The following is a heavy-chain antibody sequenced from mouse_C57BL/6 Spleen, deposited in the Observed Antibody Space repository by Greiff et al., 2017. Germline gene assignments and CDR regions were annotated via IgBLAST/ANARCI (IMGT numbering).Heavy chain of an antibody. CDR2: INPSSGYT. Sequence: VKLMESGAELAKPGASVKLSCKASGYTFTSYWMHWVKQRPGQGLEWIGYINPSSGYTKYNQKFKDKATSTADKSSSTAYMQLSSLTYEDSAVYYCARESSYDGYWGQGTTLTVSS. CDR1: GYTFTSYW. CDR3: ARESSYDGY. V-gene: IGHV1-7*01. D-gene: IGHD2-3*01. J-gene: IGHJ2*01.